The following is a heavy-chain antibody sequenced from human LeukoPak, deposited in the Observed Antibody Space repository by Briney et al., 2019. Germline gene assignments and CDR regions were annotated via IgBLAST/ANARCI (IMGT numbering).Heavy chain of an antibody. CDR1: GYTFTSYG. D-gene: IGHD3-10*01. V-gene: IGHV1-18*01. Sequence: ASVKVSCKASGYTFTSYGISWVRQAPGQGLEWMGWISAYNGNTNYAQKLQGRVTMTTDTSTSAAYMELRSLRSDDTAVYYCASGSGSYYNVYSPTPYYFDYWGQGTLVTVSS. J-gene: IGHJ4*02. CDR2: ISAYNGNT. CDR3: ASGSGSYYNVYSPTPYYFDY.